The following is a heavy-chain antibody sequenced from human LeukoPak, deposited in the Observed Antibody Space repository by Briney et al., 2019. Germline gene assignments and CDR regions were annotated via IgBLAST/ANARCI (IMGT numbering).Heavy chain of an antibody. CDR3: IKDMGFDLLKDAFHI. CDR1: GFTLNDYD. CDR2: ISWDSSNA. D-gene: IGHD3-9*01. Sequence: GRFLRLSCVVSGFTLNDYDMHWVRHVPGKGLEWVSSISWDSSNAAYADSVKGRFTISRDNAKNSLYLQMNSLRPEDTAFYYCIKDMGFDLLKDAFHIWGQGTLVTVSS. V-gene: IGHV3-9*01. J-gene: IGHJ3*02.